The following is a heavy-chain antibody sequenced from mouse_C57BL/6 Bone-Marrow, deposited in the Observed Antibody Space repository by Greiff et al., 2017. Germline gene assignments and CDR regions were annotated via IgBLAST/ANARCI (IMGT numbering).Heavy chain of an antibody. Sequence: ESGPGLVAPSQSLSITCTVSGFSLTSYGVDWVRQSPGKGLEWLGVIWGVGSTNYNSALKSRLSISKDNSKSQVFLKMNSLQTDDTAMYYCATYYYGSFYAMDYWGQGTSVTVSS. V-gene: IGHV2-6*01. CDR3: ATYYYGSFYAMDY. CDR1: GFSLTSYG. J-gene: IGHJ4*01. CDR2: IWGVGST. D-gene: IGHD1-1*01.